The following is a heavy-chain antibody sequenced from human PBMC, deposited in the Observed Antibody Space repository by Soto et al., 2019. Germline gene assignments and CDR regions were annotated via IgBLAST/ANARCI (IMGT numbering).Heavy chain of an antibody. D-gene: IGHD3-3*01. Sequence: GGSLRLSCAASGFTFSSYGMHWVRQAPGKGLEWVAVIWYDGSNKYYADSVKGRFTISRDNSKNTLYLQMNSLRAEDTAVYYCARDSPLGVANGWGQGTLVTVSS. CDR1: GFTFSSYG. CDR2: IWYDGSNK. J-gene: IGHJ4*02. V-gene: IGHV3-33*01. CDR3: ARDSPLGVANG.